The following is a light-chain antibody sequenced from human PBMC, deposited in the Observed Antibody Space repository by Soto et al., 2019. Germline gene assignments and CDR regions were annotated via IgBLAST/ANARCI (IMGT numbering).Light chain of an antibody. Sequence: QAVVTQEPSLTVSPGGTVTLTCASSTGAVTSDNHPNWIQQKPGQAPRTLIYGSTNKHSWTPARFSGSLLGGKAALTLSNVQPEDEAEYYCLLYFGAAHVFGGGTKLTVL. J-gene: IGLJ1*01. CDR3: LLYFGAAHV. CDR2: GST. CDR1: TGAVTSDNH. V-gene: IGLV7-43*01.